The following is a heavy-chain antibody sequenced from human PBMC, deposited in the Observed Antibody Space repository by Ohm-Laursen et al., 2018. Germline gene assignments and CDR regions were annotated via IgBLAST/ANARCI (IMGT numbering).Heavy chain of an antibody. CDR3: ARGTNYGAY. D-gene: IGHD4/OR15-4a*01. J-gene: IGHJ4*02. Sequence: SLRLSCTASGFTFSSYGMHWVRQAPGKGLEWVSSISISSTYIYYADSVKGRFTISRDNAKNSLFLQMNSLRAEDTAVYYCARGTNYGAYWGQGTLVTVSS. CDR1: GFTFSSYG. V-gene: IGHV3-21*01. CDR2: ISISSTYI.